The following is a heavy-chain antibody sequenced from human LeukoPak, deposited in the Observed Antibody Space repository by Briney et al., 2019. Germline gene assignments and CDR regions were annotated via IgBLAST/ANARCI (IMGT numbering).Heavy chain of an antibody. CDR1: GGSFSGYY. CDR3: ARVYDSSGYYDNFFDY. V-gene: IGHV4-34*01. Sequence: SDTLSLTCAVYGGSFSGYYCSWIRQPPGKGLEWIGEINHSGSTNYNPSLKSRVTISVDTSKTQFSLKLSSGTAADTAVYYRARVYDSSGYYDNFFDYWGRGTLVTVS. J-gene: IGHJ4*02. CDR2: INHSGST. D-gene: IGHD3-22*01.